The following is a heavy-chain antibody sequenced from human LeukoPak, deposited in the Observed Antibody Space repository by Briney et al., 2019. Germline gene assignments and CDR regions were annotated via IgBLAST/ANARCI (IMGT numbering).Heavy chain of an antibody. V-gene: IGHV3-48*04. J-gene: IGHJ4*02. Sequence: GGSLRLSCAASGFTFIDYSMNWVRQAPGKGLEWISYVGISSGNTKYADSVKGRFTISGDSAKNSVFQQMNSLRVEDTAVYYCARDHRYAFDNWGQGTLVTVSS. D-gene: IGHD5-12*01. CDR1: GFTFIDYS. CDR3: ARDHRYAFDN. CDR2: VGISSGNT.